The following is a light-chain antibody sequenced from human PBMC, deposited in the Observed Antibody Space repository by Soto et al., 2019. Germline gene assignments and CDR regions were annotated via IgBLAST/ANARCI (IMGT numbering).Light chain of an antibody. Sequence: EIVLTQSPATLCLSPGERATLSFGASQSVSSYLAWYQQKPGQAPRLLIYDASNRATGIPARFSGSGSGTDFTLTISSLEPEDFAVYYCQQRSNWPPTFGQGTRLE. CDR1: QSVSSY. CDR3: QQRSNWPPT. CDR2: DAS. V-gene: IGKV3-11*01. J-gene: IGKJ5*01.